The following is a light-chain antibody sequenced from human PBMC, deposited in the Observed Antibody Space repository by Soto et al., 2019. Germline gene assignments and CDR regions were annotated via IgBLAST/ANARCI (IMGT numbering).Light chain of an antibody. V-gene: IGKV1-5*01. CDR3: QQYYSYPSIT. Sequence: DIQMTQSPSTLSGSVGDRVTITCRASQTISSWLAWYQQKPGKAPKLLIYAASTLQSGVPSRFSGSGSGTDFTLTISCLQSEDFATYYCQQYYSYPSITFGQRTRLA. CDR2: AAS. J-gene: IGKJ5*01. CDR1: QTISSW.